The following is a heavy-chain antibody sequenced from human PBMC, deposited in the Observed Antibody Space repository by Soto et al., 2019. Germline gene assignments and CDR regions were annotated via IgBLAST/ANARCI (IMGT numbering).Heavy chain of an antibody. Sequence: VQLVQSGAEVKKPGSSVKVSCKASGGTFSSYTISWVRQAPGQGREWMGRIIPILGIANYAQKFQGRVTMTADKSTSTAYMELSSVRSEDTAVYYCAMEYCSSTSCYRDDWGQGTLVTVSS. CDR1: GGTFSSYT. J-gene: IGHJ4*02. D-gene: IGHD2-2*02. CDR3: AMEYCSSTSCYRDD. V-gene: IGHV1-69*02. CDR2: IIPILGIA.